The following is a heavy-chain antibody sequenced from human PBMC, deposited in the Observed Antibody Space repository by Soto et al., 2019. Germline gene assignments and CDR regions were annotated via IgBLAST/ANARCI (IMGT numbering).Heavy chain of an antibody. J-gene: IGHJ4*02. CDR3: AKGSGTDS. V-gene: IGHV3-23*01. CDR1: GFSFSSYA. CDR2: ISGSGDNT. Sequence: PGGSLRLSCAASGFSFSSYAMTWVRQAPGKGLEWVSAISGSGDNTYYADSVKGRFTISRDNSKNTPYLQMKSLRAEDTAVYYCAKGSGTDSWGQGTRVTVSS.